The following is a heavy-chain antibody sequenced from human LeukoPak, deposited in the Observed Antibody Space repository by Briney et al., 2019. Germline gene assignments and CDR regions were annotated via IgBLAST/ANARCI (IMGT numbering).Heavy chain of an antibody. CDR2: ISYDGSNK. J-gene: IGHJ4*02. CDR1: GFTLSSYA. CDR3: ARMGPTMVFDY. D-gene: IGHD1-26*01. Sequence: GGSLRLSCAASGFTLSSYAMHWVRQAPGKGLEWVAVISYDGSNKYYADSVKGRFTISRDNSKNTLYLQMNSLRAEDTAVYYCARMGPTMVFDYWGQGTLVTVSS. V-gene: IGHV3-30-3*01.